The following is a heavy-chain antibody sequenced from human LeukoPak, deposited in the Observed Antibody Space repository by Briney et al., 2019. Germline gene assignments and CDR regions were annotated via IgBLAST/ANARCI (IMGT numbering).Heavy chain of an antibody. J-gene: IGHJ5*02. CDR1: GGSISSGSYY. D-gene: IGHD6-13*01. V-gene: IGHV4-61*02. CDR3: ARVCGSSWLRDIWFDP. Sequence: PSETLSLTCTVSGGSISSGSYYWSWIRQPAGKGLGWIGRIYTSGSTNYNPSLKSRVTISVDTSKNQFSLKLSSVTAADTAVYYCARVCGSSWLRDIWFDPWGQGTLVTVSS. CDR2: IYTSGST.